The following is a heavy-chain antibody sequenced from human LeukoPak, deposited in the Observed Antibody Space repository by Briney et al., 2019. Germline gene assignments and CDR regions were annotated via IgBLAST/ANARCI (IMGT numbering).Heavy chain of an antibody. CDR3: AIMHGYYDGSGYWVQ. J-gene: IGHJ1*01. CDR2: ITPNADRT. CDR1: GFTFGSYG. Sequence: GGSLRLSCAASGFTFGSYGMSWVRQAPGKGLEWVSFITPNADRTSYADSVEGRFTISRDNPRNTLYMQMNNLRDEDTALYYCAIMHGYYDGSGYWVQWGQGTLVTVSS. V-gene: IGHV3-23*01. D-gene: IGHD3-22*01.